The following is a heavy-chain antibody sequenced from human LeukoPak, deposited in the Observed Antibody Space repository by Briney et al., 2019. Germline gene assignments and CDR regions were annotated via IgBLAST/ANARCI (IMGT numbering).Heavy chain of an antibody. V-gene: IGHV4-34*01. CDR1: GGSFSGYY. Sequence: SETLSLTCAVYGGSFSGYYWSWIRQPPGKGLEWIGEINHSGSTNYNPSLKSRVTISVDTSKNQFSLKLSSVTAADTAVYYCARRYPGRYYDSSGPFNWLDPWGQGTLVTVSS. D-gene: IGHD3-22*01. J-gene: IGHJ5*02. CDR3: ARRYPGRYYDSSGPFNWLDP. CDR2: INHSGST.